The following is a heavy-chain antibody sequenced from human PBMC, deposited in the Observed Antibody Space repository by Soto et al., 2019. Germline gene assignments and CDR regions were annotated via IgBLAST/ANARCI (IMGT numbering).Heavy chain of an antibody. Sequence: PSETLSLTCAVSGGSISSGGYSWSWIRQPPGKGLEWIGYIYHSGSTYYNPSLKSRVTISVDRSKNQFSLKLSSVTAADTAVYYCAREYSSSWYGWFDPWGQGTLVTVSS. CDR1: GGSISSGGYS. CDR2: IYHSGST. D-gene: IGHD6-13*01. J-gene: IGHJ5*02. CDR3: AREYSSSWYGWFDP. V-gene: IGHV4-30-2*01.